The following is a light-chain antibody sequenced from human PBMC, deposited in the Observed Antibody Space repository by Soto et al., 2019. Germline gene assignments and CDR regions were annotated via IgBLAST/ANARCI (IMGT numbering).Light chain of an antibody. J-gene: IGKJ4*01. CDR3: QQRSNWPPRIT. CDR2: GTS. V-gene: IGKV3-11*01. Sequence: EIVLTQSPATVSLSPGERATLSCRASQSVGNNLAWYQQKPGQAPRLLIYGTSNRATGIPARFSGSGSGTDFTLTISSLEPEDFEVYYCQQRSNWPPRITFGGGTNVEIK. CDR1: QSVGNN.